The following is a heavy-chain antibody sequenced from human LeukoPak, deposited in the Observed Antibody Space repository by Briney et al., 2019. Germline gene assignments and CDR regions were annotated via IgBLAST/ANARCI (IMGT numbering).Heavy chain of an antibody. CDR2: IYYSGST. CDR1: GGSISSSSYY. V-gene: IGHV4-39*01. D-gene: IGHD6-19*01. J-gene: IGHJ4*02. CDR3: ARLVSSGYPVY. Sequence: TSETLSLTCTVSGGSISSSSYYWGWIRQPPGKGLEWIGSIYYSGSTYYNPSLKSRVTISVDTSKNQFSLKLSSVTAAGTAVYYCARLVSSGYPVYWGQGTLVTVSS.